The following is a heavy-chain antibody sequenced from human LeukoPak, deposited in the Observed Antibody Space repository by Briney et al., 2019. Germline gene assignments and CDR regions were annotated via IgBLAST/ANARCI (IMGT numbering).Heavy chain of an antibody. CDR2: ISSSSMTV. CDR3: ARDSSLDY. Sequence: PGGSLRLSCAASGFTFSAYSMTWVRQAPGKGLEWLSYISSSSMTVYYADSVKGRFTISRDNSKNTLYLQMNSLRAEDTAVYYCARDSSLDYWGQGTLVTVSS. CDR1: GFTFSAYS. V-gene: IGHV3-48*01. J-gene: IGHJ4*02.